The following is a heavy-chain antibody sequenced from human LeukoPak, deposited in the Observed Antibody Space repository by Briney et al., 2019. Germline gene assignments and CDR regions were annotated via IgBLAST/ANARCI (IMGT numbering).Heavy chain of an antibody. CDR2: IYYSGST. J-gene: IGHJ1*01. V-gene: IGHV4-59*01. CDR1: GGSISSYY. Sequence: SETLSLTCTVSGGSISSYYWSWVRQPPGKGLEWIGYIYYSGSTNYNPSLKSRVTISVDTSKNQFSLKLSSVTAADTAVYYCALGSSSWYGYFQHWGQGTLVTVSS. D-gene: IGHD6-13*01. CDR3: ALGSSSWYGYFQH.